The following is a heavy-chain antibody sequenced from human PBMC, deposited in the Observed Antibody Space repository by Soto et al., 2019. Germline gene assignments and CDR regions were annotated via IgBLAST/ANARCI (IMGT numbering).Heavy chain of an antibody. CDR2: IWHDGSQK. J-gene: IGHJ3*01. V-gene: IGHV3-33*01. CDR1: GFTFSNYG. CDR3: EGRDDPFHV. Sequence: QVQLVESGGGVVQPGTSLRLSCVATGFTFSNYGIHWVRQAPGRGLEWVAVIWHDGSQKYLADSVRGRFTISRDNSKNTVYLQMNSLRAEDTAVYYCEGRDDPFHVWGQGTMVTVS.